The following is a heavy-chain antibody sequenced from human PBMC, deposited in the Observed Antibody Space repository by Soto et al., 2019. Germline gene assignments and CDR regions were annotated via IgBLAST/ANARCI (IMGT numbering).Heavy chain of an antibody. V-gene: IGHV3-23*01. CDR1: GFTISPSG. Sequence: GGSLTPSCAASGFTISPSGMSRDRQAPGKGLEWVSGINGSGGSTFYGDSVKGRFTISRDDSKDTLYLQMNGLRVEDTALYYCARGVKPASWGQGTLVTVSS. CDR2: INGSGGST. D-gene: IGHD2-21*01. CDR3: ARGVKPAS. J-gene: IGHJ5*02.